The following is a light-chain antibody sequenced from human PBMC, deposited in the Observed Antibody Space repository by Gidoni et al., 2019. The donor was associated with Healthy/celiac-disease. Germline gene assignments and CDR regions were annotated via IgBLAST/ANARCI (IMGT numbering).Light chain of an antibody. CDR2: GNR. CDR3: QSYDSSLSVVV. Sequence: QSVLTPPTSVSVAPVQRVTISCTGSSSHIGEGDDVHWNQQLPGTAHKLLIYGNRNRPSVVPDRLSGSKSGTSASLASTWLQAEDEADYYCQSYDSSLSVVVFGGGTKLTVL. J-gene: IGLJ2*01. CDR1: SSHIGEGDD. V-gene: IGLV1-40*01.